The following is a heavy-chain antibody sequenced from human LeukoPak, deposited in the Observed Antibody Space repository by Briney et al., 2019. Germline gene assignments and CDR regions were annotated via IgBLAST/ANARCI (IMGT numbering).Heavy chain of an antibody. CDR2: IIGSGGST. CDR3: AELGITMIGGV. V-gene: IGHV3-23*01. Sequence: GGSLRLSCAASGFTFSSDGMSWVRQAPGKGLEWVSAIIGSGGSTYYADSVKGRFTISTDNSKNTLYLQMNSLRAEDTAVYYCAELGITMIGGVWGKGTTVTISS. D-gene: IGHD3-10*02. CDR1: GFTFSSDG. J-gene: IGHJ6*04.